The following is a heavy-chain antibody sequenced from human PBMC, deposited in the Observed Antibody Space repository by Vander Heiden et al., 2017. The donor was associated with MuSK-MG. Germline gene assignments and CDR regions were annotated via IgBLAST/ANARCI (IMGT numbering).Heavy chain of an antibody. Sequence: QVQLQESGPGLVKPSGTLSLTCAVSGGSISSSNWWSWVRQPPGKWLEWIGEIFHSGSTNYNPSLKSRVTISVYKAKNQFSLNMNSVAAADTAVYYFARISTYIWGHFDYWGHVTMVTVSS. D-gene: IGHD7-27*01. CDR3: ARISTYIWGHFDY. V-gene: IGHV4-4*02. CDR1: GGSISSSNW. J-gene: IGHJ4*01. CDR2: IFHSGST.